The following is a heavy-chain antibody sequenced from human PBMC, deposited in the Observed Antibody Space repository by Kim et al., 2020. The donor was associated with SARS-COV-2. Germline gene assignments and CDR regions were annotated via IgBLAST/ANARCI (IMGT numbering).Heavy chain of an antibody. CDR3: ANYYGSGSYYNPYYYYGMDV. J-gene: IGHJ6*02. V-gene: IGHV3-23*01. D-gene: IGHD3-10*01. Sequence: RFNISRDNSKNALYLQMNSLRAEDTAVYYCANYYGSGSYYNPYYYYGMDVWGQGTTVTVSS.